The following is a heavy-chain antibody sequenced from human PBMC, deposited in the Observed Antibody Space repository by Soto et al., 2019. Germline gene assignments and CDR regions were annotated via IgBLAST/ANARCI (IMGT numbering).Heavy chain of an antibody. Sequence: PSETLSLTCAVYGLSFSDYYWSWIRQPPGKGLEWIGEINHSGSTNYNPSLKSRVTISVDTSKNQFSLKLSSVTAADTAVYYCARGPRLLWFGSRYYYYSYLDVWGKGTTVTVSS. V-gene: IGHV4-34*01. CDR2: INHSGST. J-gene: IGHJ6*03. D-gene: IGHD3-10*01. CDR1: GLSFSDYY. CDR3: ARGPRLLWFGSRYYYYSYLDV.